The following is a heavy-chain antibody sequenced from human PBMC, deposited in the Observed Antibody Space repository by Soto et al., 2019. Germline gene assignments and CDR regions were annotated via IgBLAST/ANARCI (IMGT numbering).Heavy chain of an antibody. Sequence: EVPLLESGGGLVQPGGSLRLSCAASGFTFSNYAMNWVRQAPGKGLEWVSTINSSGGSTNYADSVKGRFTISRDNSNNPLFLQMNSLRAEDTAVYYCAKFYGGNSAHTYTIDPWGQGTLVTVSS. CDR3: AKFYGGNSAHTYTIDP. CDR1: GFTFSNYA. J-gene: IGHJ5*02. D-gene: IGHD2-21*02. CDR2: INSSGGST. V-gene: IGHV3-23*01.